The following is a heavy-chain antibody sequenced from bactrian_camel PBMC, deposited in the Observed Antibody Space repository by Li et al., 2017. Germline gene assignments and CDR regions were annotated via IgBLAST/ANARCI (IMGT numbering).Heavy chain of an antibody. CDR3: ATENSSQEGVEYNY. J-gene: IGHJ4*01. CDR1: GFTFSEYA. D-gene: IGHD6*01. V-gene: IGHV3S7*01. CDR2: IYYDGTNT. Sequence: HVQLVESGGGLVQPGGSLRLSCAASGFTFSEYAMNWVRQAPGKGLEWMCTIYYDGTNTYCADSVKGRFTISGDNAKNTVYLQMNSLKSGDTALYYCATENSSQEGVEYNYWGQGTQVTVS.